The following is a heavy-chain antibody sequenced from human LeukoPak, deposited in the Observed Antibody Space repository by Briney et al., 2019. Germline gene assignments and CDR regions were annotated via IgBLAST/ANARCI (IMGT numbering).Heavy chain of an antibody. CDR2: IYYSGST. V-gene: IGHV4-31*03. J-gene: IGHJ4*02. CDR3: ASSGGWFGYLPYYFDA. CDR1: GGSIISSGYY. D-gene: IGHD3-10*01. Sequence: SQTLSLTCTVSGGSIISSGYYWSWIRQHPGKGLEWIGYIYYSGSTYYNPSLKSRLTISVDTSKNQFSLRLSSVTAADTAVYYCASSGGWFGYLPYYFDAWGQGTLVTVSS.